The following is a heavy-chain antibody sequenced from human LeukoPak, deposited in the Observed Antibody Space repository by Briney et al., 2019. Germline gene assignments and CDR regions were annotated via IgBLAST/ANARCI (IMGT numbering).Heavy chain of an antibody. V-gene: IGHV3-11*01. CDR2: ISSSDSTI. CDR1: GFTFSDYY. Sequence: PGGSLRLSCAASGFTFSDYYMSWIRQAPGKGLEWVSYISSSDSTIYYADSVKGRFTISRDNAKNSLYLQMNSLRAEDTAVYYCARDPPRVESSSWPGPDYWGQGTLVTVSS. D-gene: IGHD6-13*01. CDR3: ARDPPRVESSSWPGPDY. J-gene: IGHJ4*02.